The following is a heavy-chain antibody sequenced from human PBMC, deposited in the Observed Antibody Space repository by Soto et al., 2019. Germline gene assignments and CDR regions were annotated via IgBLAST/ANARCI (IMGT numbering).Heavy chain of an antibody. CDR2: VFHTGNT. D-gene: IGHD7-27*01. CDR1: GDSMTRSGW. Sequence: PSETLSLTCTVSGDSMTRSGWWTWVRQPPGKGLEWIGEVFHTGNTNYNPSLKSRVTMSVDKSTNEFSLKVTSVTAADTAIYYCARKAWVRFDYWGQGALVTVSS. J-gene: IGHJ4*02. V-gene: IGHV4-4*02. CDR3: ARKAWVRFDY.